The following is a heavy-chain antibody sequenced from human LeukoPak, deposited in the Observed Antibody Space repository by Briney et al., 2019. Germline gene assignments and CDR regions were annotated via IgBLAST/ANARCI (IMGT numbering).Heavy chain of an antibody. V-gene: IGHV4-34*01. J-gene: IGHJ5*02. CDR2: INHSGST. CDR1: GGSFSGYY. CDR3: ARWSSNYYDSSGRRFDP. D-gene: IGHD3-22*01. Sequence: SETLSLTCAVYGGSFSGYYWSWIRQPPGKGLEWIGEINHSGSTNYNPSLKSRVTISVDTSKNQFSLNLSSVTAADTAVYYCARWSSNYYDSSGRRFDPWGQGTLVTVSS.